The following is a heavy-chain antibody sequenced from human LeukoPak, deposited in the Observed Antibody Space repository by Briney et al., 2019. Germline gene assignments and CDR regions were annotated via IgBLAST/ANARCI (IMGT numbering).Heavy chain of an antibody. Sequence: GGSLRLSCAASGFTFSSYGMHWVRQAPGKALEWVAVISYDGSNKYYADSVKGRFTISRDNSKNTLYLQMNSLRAEDTAVYYCAKDETGGAFDYWGQGTLVTVSS. CDR3: AKDETGGAFDY. CDR2: ISYDGSNK. J-gene: IGHJ4*02. V-gene: IGHV3-30*18. D-gene: IGHD3-16*01. CDR1: GFTFSSYG.